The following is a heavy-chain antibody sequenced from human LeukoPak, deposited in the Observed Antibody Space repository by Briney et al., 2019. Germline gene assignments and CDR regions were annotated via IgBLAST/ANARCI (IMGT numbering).Heavy chain of an antibody. J-gene: IGHJ4*02. Sequence: GGSLRLSCAASGFTVSSNYMSWVRQAPGKGLEWVSVIYSGGSTYYSDSVKGRFTISRDNSKNTLYLQLNNLRAEDTAVYYCAREGFQPPGSYYLYYFDYWGQGTLVTVSS. CDR1: GFTVSSNY. CDR3: AREGFQPPGSYYLYYFDY. D-gene: IGHD1-26*01. CDR2: IYSGGST. V-gene: IGHV3-53*01.